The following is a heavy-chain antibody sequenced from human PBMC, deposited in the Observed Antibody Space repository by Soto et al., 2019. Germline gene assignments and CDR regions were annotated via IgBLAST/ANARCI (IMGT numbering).Heavy chain of an antibody. D-gene: IGHD2-15*01. CDR1: GFTFRTYT. CDR2: IRGFSPYT. V-gene: IGHV3-21*01. J-gene: IGHJ6*02. Sequence: LRLSCVASGFTFRTYTMNWVRQAPGKGLEWVSGIRGFSPYTFYSESVKGRFTISRDNAKNSLYLQMNSLRAEDTAVYYCARDRGYDAHDYYYNAMDVWGQGTTVTAP. CDR3: ARDRGYDAHDYYYNAMDV.